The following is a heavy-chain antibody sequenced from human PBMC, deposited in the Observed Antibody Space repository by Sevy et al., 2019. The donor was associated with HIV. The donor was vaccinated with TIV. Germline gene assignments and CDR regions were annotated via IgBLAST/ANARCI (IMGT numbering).Heavy chain of an antibody. J-gene: IGHJ4*02. CDR2: IKEDGSDK. V-gene: IGHV3-7*01. D-gene: IGHD2-15*01. CDR3: VRDGLASATDFDY. CDR1: GFTFSNYW. Sequence: GGSLRLSCEVSGFTFSNYWMTWVRQAPGKGLEWVANIKEDGSDKYYGDSVKGRFSLSRDNAKNSLYLQMDSLSAEDTAVYYCVRDGLASATDFDYWGQGTLVTVSS.